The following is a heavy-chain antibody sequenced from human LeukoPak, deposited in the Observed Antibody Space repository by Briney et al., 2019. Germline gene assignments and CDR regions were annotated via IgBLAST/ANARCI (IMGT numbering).Heavy chain of an antibody. V-gene: IGHV3-21*01. Sequence: GGSLRFSCAASGFTFSSYSMNWVRQAPGKGLEWVSSISSSSSYIYYADSVKGRFTISRDNAKNSLYLQMNSLRAEDTALYYCARGPSVGSGWSPDLWGQGTLVTVSS. CDR2: ISSSSSYI. CDR1: GFTFSSYS. D-gene: IGHD6-19*01. J-gene: IGHJ5*02. CDR3: ARGPSVGSGWSPDL.